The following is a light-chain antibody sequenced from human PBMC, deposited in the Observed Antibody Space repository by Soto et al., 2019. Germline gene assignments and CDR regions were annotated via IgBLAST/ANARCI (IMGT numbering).Light chain of an antibody. CDR2: GAS. Sequence: IQMTQSPSFVSASVGDRVTITCRASQGISRRLAWYQQRPGKAPELLIYGASSLQSGVPSRFSGSGSGTESTLTISSLQPQDFATYYRQQANSFPLTFGQGTRLEIK. CDR3: QQANSFPLT. J-gene: IGKJ5*01. CDR1: QGISRR. V-gene: IGKV1-12*01.